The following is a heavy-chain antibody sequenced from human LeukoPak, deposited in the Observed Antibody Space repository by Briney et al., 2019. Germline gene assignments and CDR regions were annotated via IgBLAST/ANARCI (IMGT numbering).Heavy chain of an antibody. J-gene: IGHJ4*02. CDR3: ARGGAHYYDSSGYFDY. D-gene: IGHD3-22*01. V-gene: IGHV1-3*01. CDR1: GYTFTSYA. Sequence: ASVKVSCKASGYTFTSYAMHWVRQAPGQRLEWVGWINAGNGNTKYSQKFQGRVTITADKSTSTAYMELSSLRSEDTAVYYCARGGAHYYDSSGYFDYWGQGTLVTVSS. CDR2: INAGNGNT.